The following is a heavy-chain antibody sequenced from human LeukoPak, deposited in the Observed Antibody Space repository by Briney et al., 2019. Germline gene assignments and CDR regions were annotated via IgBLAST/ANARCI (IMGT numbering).Heavy chain of an antibody. CDR3: ARYVVYGSGKYYFDY. CDR1: GGSVSSTTYY. J-gene: IGHJ4*02. CDR2: INYSGST. D-gene: IGHD3-10*01. Sequence: SETLSLTCTVSGGSVSSTTYYWSWIRQPQGKGLEWIASINYSGSTYYNPSLKSRVTISVDTSENQFSLKLSSVTAADTAVYYCARYVVYGSGKYYFDYWGQGTLVTVSS. V-gene: IGHV4-39*01.